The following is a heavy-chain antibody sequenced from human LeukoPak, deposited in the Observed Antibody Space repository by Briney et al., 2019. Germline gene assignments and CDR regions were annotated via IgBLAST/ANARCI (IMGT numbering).Heavy chain of an antibody. CDR2: ISYDGSNK. CDR1: GFTFSSYG. D-gene: IGHD3-10*01. Sequence: GGSLRLSCAASGFTFSSYGMHWVRQAPGKGLEWVAVISYDGSNKYYADSVKGRFTISRDNSKNTLYLQMNSLRAEDTAVYYCAEDSYYYGSGGQYWGQGTLVTVSS. CDR3: AEDSYYYGSGGQY. J-gene: IGHJ4*02. V-gene: IGHV3-30*18.